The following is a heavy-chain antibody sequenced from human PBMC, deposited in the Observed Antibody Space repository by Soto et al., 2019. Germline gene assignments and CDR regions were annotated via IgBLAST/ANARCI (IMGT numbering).Heavy chain of an antibody. V-gene: IGHV3-66*01. J-gene: IGHJ4*02. CDR3: ATRMTTAPY. CDR1: LFIVSDNY. Sequence: EVRLVQSGGGLVQPGGSLRLSCAASLFIVSDNYMSWVRQAPGKGLEWVSLIYSCGGTDYAESVKGRFTISRDNSKNTLYLQMNSLKAADTGIYYCATRMTTAPYWGQGTVVTVSS. D-gene: IGHD4-17*01. CDR2: IYSCGGT.